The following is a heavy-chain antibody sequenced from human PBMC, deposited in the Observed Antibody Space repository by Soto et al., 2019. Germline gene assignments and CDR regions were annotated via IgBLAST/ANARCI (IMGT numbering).Heavy chain of an antibody. Sequence: GGSLRLSCAASGFTFSSYAMSWVRQAPGKGLEWVSAISGSGGSTYYADSVKGRFTISRDNSKNTLYLQMNGLRAEDTAVYYCAKGRLGYYDILTGYPHYYYYYGMDVWGQGTTVTVSS. V-gene: IGHV3-23*01. D-gene: IGHD3-9*01. CDR2: ISGSGGST. J-gene: IGHJ6*02. CDR3: AKGRLGYYDILTGYPHYYYYYGMDV. CDR1: GFTFSSYA.